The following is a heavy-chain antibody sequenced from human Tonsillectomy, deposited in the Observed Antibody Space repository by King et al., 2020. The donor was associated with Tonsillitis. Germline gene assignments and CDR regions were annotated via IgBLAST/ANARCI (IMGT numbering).Heavy chain of an antibody. D-gene: IGHD1-26*01. CDR1: TFTFSFYG. CDR3: ARDRSGDYYGPWFYYGMDV. J-gene: IGHJ6*02. V-gene: IGHV3-30*03. Sequence: VQLVESGGGVVQPGRSLRLSCAASTFTFSFYGMHWVRQAAGKGLEWVAVISYDGSNKYYADSVKGRFTISRHNSENTVYLQMSSLRGEDTAVYYCARDRSGDYYGPWFYYGMDVWGQGTTVTVSS. CDR2: ISYDGSNK.